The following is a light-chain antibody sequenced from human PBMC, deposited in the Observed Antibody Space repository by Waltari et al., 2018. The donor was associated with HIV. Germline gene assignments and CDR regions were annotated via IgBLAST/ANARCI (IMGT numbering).Light chain of an antibody. J-gene: IGLJ3*02. Sequence: QSVLTQPPSASGTPGQRVTISCSGSSSNIGSNYVYWYQQLPGTAPKLLIYRNNQRPSWVPDRFSGSKSGTSASLAISGLRSEDEADYYCAAWDDSLRRVFGGGTKLTVL. V-gene: IGLV1-47*01. CDR1: SSNIGSNY. CDR2: RNN. CDR3: AAWDDSLRRV.